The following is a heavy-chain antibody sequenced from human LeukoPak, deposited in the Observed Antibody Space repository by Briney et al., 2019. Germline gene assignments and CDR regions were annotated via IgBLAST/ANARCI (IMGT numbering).Heavy chain of an antibody. D-gene: IGHD6-25*01. V-gene: IGHV3-66*01. Sequence: PGGSLRLSCAASGFAVTGNHMTWVRQAPGKGLEWVSVISGTGTTYYADSVKGRLAISRDNSKNTVYLEINSLRSEDTAVYYCARPLERRLIHYFDFWGPGTLVTVSS. CDR2: ISGTGTT. J-gene: IGHJ4*02. CDR1: GFAVTGNH. CDR3: ARPLERRLIHYFDF.